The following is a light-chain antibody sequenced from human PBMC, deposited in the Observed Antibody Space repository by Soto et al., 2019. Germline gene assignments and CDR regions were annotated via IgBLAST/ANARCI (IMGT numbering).Light chain of an antibody. CDR1: SSDVGSYDV. CDR2: EVD. J-gene: IGLJ2*01. Sequence: QSALTQPASVSGSPGQSITISCTGTSSDVGSYDVVSWYQQRPGRAPRLMIFEVDQRPSGISTRFSGSKSGNTASLTIAGLQAVDEDDYFCCSYTSTNTLVFGGGTKLTVL. V-gene: IGLV2-23*02. CDR3: CSYTSTNTLV.